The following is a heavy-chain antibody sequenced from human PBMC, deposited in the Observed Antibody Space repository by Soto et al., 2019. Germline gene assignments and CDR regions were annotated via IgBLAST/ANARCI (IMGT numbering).Heavy chain of an antibody. CDR3: ARAGGYNYGYGGMS. CDR1: GGSISSGGYY. D-gene: IGHD5-18*01. J-gene: IGHJ4*02. Sequence: QVQLQESGPGLVKPSQTLSLTCTVSGGSISSGGYYWSWIRQHPGKGLEWIGYIYYSGSTYYNPSRKSRVTXXVXTXXKQFSLKLSSVTAADTAVYYCARAGGYNYGYGGMSWGQGTLVTVSS. CDR2: IYYSGST. V-gene: IGHV4-31*03.